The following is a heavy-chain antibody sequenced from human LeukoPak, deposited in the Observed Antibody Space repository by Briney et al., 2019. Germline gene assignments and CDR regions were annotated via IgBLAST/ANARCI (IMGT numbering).Heavy chain of an antibody. CDR3: ARDDFSTYPGLNYFDY. J-gene: IGHJ4*02. V-gene: IGHV1-3*01. CDR1: GYTFTHYA. CDR2: TNVGNDYT. D-gene: IGHD4-11*01. Sequence: ASVKVSCTASGYTFTHYAVHWVRQAPGQRLEWMGWTNVGNDYTESSQKFQDRLTITSDTTATTVYMELSSLRSEDTAVYYCARDDFSTYPGLNYFDYWGQGSLVTVSS.